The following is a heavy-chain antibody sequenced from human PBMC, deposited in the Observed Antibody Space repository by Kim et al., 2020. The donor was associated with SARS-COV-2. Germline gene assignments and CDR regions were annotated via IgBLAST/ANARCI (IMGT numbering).Heavy chain of an antibody. J-gene: IGHJ6*02. CDR3: ARLDQLPDYYYYYGVDV. V-gene: IGHV4-59*08. Sequence: SETLSLTCTVSGGSISSYYWSWIRQPPGKGLEWIGYIYYSGSTNYNPSLKSRVTISVDTSKNQFSLKLSSVTAADTAVYYCARLDQLPDYYYYYGVDVWGQGTTVTVSS. D-gene: IGHD2-2*01. CDR1: GGSISSYY. CDR2: IYYSGST.